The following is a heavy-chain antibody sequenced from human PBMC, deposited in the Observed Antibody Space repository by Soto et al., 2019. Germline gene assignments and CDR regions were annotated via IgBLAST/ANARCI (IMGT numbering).Heavy chain of an antibody. CDR3: AREPYSSSWYDY. J-gene: IGHJ4*02. CDR2: ISSSGSTI. V-gene: IGHV3-11*01. CDR1: GFTFSDYY. D-gene: IGHD6-13*01. Sequence: SLRLSCAASGFTFSDYYMSWIRQAPGKGLEWVSYISSSGSTIYYADSVKDRFTISRDNAKNSLYLQMNSLRAEDTAVYYCAREPYSSSWYDYWGQGTLVTVSS.